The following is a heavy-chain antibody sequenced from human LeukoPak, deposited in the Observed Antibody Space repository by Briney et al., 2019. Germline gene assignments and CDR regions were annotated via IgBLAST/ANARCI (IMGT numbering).Heavy chain of an antibody. CDR1: GGSISSGGYY. J-gene: IGHJ4*02. Sequence: SETLSLTCTVSGGSISSGGYYWSWIRQHPGKGLEWIGYISYNGNTYYNPSLKTRLTISIDTSKNQFSLKLRSVTAADTAVYHCARLVYDSRGYYFDYWGQGTLVTVSS. CDR2: ISYNGNT. CDR3: ARLVYDSRGYYFDY. D-gene: IGHD3-22*01. V-gene: IGHV4-31*03.